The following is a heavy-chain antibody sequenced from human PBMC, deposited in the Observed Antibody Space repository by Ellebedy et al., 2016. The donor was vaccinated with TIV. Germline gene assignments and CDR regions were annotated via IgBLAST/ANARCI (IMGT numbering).Heavy chain of an antibody. Sequence: AASVKVSCKVPGGIFNDNEITWVRQAPGQGLEWMGGSIPMFSTPTYARRFQGRVTISADRVTSTVYLELSSLTSQDTAVYYCASIGLDVKHEIGDYGSHGGIWGQGTLVTVSS. J-gene: IGHJ3*02. CDR3: ASIGLDVKHEIGDYGSHGGI. D-gene: IGHD4-17*01. CDR1: GGIFNDNE. V-gene: IGHV1-69*06. CDR2: SIPMFSTP.